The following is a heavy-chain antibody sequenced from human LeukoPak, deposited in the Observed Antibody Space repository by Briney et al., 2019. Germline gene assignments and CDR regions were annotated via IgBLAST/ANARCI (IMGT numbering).Heavy chain of an antibody. CDR3: ARGRDYGGDYYYYYMDV. CDR1: GGSFSGYY. CDR2: INHSGST. J-gene: IGHJ6*03. D-gene: IGHD4-23*01. V-gene: IGHV4-34*01. Sequence: KASETLSLTCAVYGGSFSGYYWSWIRQPPGKGLEWIGEINHSGSTNYNPSLKSRVTISVDTSKNQFSLKLSSVTAADTAVYYCARGRDYGGDYYYYYMDVWGKGTTVTVSS.